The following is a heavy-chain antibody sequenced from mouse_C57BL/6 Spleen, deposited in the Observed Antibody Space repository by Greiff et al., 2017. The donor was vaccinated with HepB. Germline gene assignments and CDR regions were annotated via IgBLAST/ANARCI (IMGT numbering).Heavy chain of an antibody. CDR2: IWGVGST. D-gene: IGHD4-1*01. CDR3: ARLTGTFAY. Sequence: VHLVESGPGLVAPSQSLSITCTVSGFSLTSYGVDWVRQSPGKGLEWLGVIWGVGSTNYNSALKSRLSISKDNSKSQVFLKMNSLQTDDTAMYYCARLTGTFAYWGQGTLVTVSA. V-gene: IGHV2-6*01. CDR1: GFSLTSYG. J-gene: IGHJ3*01.